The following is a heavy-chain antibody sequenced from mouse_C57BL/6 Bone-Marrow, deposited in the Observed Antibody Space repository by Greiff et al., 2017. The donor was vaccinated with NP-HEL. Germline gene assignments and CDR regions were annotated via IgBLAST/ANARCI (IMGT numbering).Heavy chain of an antibody. V-gene: IGHV10-1*01. Sequence: EVMLVESGGGLVQPKGSLKLSCAASGFSFNTYAMNWVRQAPGKGLEWVARIRSKSNNYATYYADSVKDRFTISRDDSESMLYLQMNNLKTEDTAMYYCVRRAGYFGWFAYWGQGTLVTVSA. CDR2: IRSKSNNYAT. D-gene: IGHD2-3*01. CDR3: VRRAGYFGWFAY. J-gene: IGHJ3*01. CDR1: GFSFNTYA.